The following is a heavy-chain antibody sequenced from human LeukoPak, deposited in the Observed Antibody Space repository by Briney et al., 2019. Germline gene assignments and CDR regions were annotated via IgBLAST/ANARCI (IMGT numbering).Heavy chain of an antibody. CDR2: IYHSGST. D-gene: IGHD6-13*01. Sequence: PSETLSLTCAVSGGSISSSNWWSWVRPPPGKGLEWIGEIYHSGSTNYNPSLKSRVTISVDKSKNQFSLKLSSVTAADTAVYYCARPGYSSSWYHAFDIWGQGTMVTVSA. J-gene: IGHJ3*02. CDR1: GGSISSSNW. V-gene: IGHV4-4*02. CDR3: ARPGYSSSWYHAFDI.